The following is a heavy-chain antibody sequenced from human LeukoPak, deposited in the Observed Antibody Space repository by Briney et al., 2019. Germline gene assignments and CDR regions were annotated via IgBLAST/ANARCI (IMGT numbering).Heavy chain of an antibody. D-gene: IGHD6-13*01. Sequence: GGSLRLSCAASGFTFSSCSMNWVRQAPGKGLEWVSYISSSSSTIYYADSVKGRFTISRDNAKNSLYLQMNSLRAEDTAVYYCARGIQDSSSWPIDYWGQGTLVTVSS. CDR1: GFTFSSCS. V-gene: IGHV3-48*01. CDR3: ARGIQDSSSWPIDY. CDR2: ISSSSSTI. J-gene: IGHJ4*02.